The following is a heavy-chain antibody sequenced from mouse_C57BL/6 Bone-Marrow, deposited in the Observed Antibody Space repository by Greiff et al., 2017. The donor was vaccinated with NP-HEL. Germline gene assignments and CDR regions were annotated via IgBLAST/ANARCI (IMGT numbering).Heavy chain of an antibody. CDR3: ALLLFAY. J-gene: IGHJ3*01. CDR1: GYAFSSSW. CDR2: IDPGDGDT. Sequence: QVQLKQSGPELVKPGASVKISCKASGYAFSSSWMNWVKQRPGKGLEWIGRIDPGDGDTNYNGKFKGKATLTADKSSSTAYMQLSSLTSEDSAVYFCALLLFAYWGQGTLVTVSA. D-gene: IGHD2-10*01. V-gene: IGHV1-82*01.